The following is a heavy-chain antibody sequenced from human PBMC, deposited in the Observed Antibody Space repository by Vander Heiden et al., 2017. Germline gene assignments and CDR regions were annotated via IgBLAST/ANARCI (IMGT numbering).Heavy chain of an antibody. J-gene: IGHJ4*02. Sequence: EVQLVESGGGLVQPGGSLRLSCSASGFTFSSDAMHWVRQAPGKGLEYVSAISSNGGSTYYADSVKGRFTISRDNSKNTLYLQMSSLRAEDTAVYYCVKDPFAYYYDSSGYHDYWGQGTLVTVSS. D-gene: IGHD3-22*01. CDR1: GFTFSSDA. V-gene: IGHV3-64D*06. CDR3: VKDPFAYYYDSSGYHDY. CDR2: ISSNGGST.